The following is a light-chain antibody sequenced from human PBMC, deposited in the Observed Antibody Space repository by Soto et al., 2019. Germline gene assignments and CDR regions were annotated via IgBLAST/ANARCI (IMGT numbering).Light chain of an antibody. CDR1: QTVTRNY. V-gene: IGKV3D-11*02. CDR2: GAS. J-gene: IGKJ5*01. Sequence: VLTQSPATLSLSPGERATPSCRASQTVTRNYLAWHQQKPGQTPRLLVYGASSRATGIPARFSGSGSGTDFTLTISSLEPGDFAVYYCQQRNDWQVTFGQGIRLEIK. CDR3: QQRNDWQVT.